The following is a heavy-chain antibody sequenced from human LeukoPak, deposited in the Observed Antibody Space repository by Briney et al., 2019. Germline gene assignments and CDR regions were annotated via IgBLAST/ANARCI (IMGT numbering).Heavy chain of an antibody. D-gene: IGHD6-19*01. CDR3: ATTGRHIAVAGTDAFDI. CDR2: INQSGST. J-gene: IGHJ3*02. CDR1: GESFSGSY. Sequence: SETLSLTCAVYGESFSGSYWSWIRQPPGKGLEWLGDINQSGSTNYNPSLKSRVTISLDTSKNQFSLKLTSVTAADTAVYYCATTGRHIAVAGTDAFDIWGQGTMVTVSP. V-gene: IGHV4-34*01.